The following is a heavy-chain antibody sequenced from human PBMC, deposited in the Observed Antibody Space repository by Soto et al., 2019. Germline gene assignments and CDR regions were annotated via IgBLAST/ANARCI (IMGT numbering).Heavy chain of an antibody. Sequence: QLQLQESGPGLVKPSETLSLACTVSGGSISSSSYYWGWIRQPPGKGLEWIGSIYYSGSTYYNPSLKSRVTISVDTSKNQFSLKLGPVTAADTAVYYCARRPPPVSFASYYFDYWGQGTLVTVSS. CDR3: ARRPPPVSFASYYFDY. CDR2: IYYSGST. V-gene: IGHV4-39*01. CDR1: GGSISSSSYY. J-gene: IGHJ4*02. D-gene: IGHD2-2*01.